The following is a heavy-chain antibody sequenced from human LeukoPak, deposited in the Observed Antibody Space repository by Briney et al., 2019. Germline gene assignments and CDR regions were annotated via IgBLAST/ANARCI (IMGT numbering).Heavy chain of an antibody. CDR2: INPNSGGR. J-gene: IGHJ6*03. Sequence: ASVKVSCKASGYTFTGNYIHWVRQAPGQGLEWMAWINPNSGGRNYAQKFQGRVTMTRDTSISTAYMELSRLRSDDTAVYYCAREAYDSGSFRTDYYYMDVWGKGTTVTISS. CDR1: GYTFTGNY. D-gene: IGHD3-10*01. V-gene: IGHV1-2*02. CDR3: AREAYDSGSFRTDYYYMDV.